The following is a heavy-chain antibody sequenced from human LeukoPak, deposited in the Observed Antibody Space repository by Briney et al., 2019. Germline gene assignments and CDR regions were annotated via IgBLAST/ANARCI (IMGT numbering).Heavy chain of an antibody. J-gene: IGHJ4*02. Sequence: GGSLRLSCTASGFTFSTYAMSWVRQAPGKGLEWVSAITDSGGNTYYAAPVKGRFTISRDNSKNTLYLQMNSLRAEDTAVYYCARAGHCTNGICYTADFDYWGQGSLVTVSS. V-gene: IGHV3-23*01. D-gene: IGHD2-8*01. CDR2: ITDSGGNT. CDR1: GFTFSTYA. CDR3: ARAGHCTNGICYTADFDY.